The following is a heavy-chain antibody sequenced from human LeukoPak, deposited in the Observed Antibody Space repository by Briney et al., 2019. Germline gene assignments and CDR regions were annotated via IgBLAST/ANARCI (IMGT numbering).Heavy chain of an antibody. J-gene: IGHJ3*02. D-gene: IGHD4-17*01. CDR1: GYTFTSYN. Sequence: GASVKVSCKASGYTFTSYNMHWVRQAPGQGLEWMGIINPSGGSTSYAQKFQGRVTMTRDTSTSTVYMELSSLRSADTAVYYCARVGYGDYEDRYDAFDIWGQGTMVTDSS. CDR3: ARVGYGDYEDRYDAFDI. CDR2: INPSGGST. V-gene: IGHV1-46*01.